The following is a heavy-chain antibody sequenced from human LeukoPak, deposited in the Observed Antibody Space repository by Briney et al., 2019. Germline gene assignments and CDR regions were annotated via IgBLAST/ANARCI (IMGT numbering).Heavy chain of an antibody. CDR3: ASLRKRGGAFDL. CDR1: GYTFTNYY. J-gene: IGHJ3*01. Sequence: ASVKVSCKASGYTFTNYYIHWVRQAPGQGLEWMGIINPGGRSTSYAQKFQGRVTMTRDTSTSTVYMELSSLRSEDTAVYYCASLRKRGGAFDLWGQGTVVTVSS. V-gene: IGHV1-46*01. CDR2: INPGGRST.